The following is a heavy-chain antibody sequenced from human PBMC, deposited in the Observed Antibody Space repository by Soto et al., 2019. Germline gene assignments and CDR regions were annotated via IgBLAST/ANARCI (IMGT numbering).Heavy chain of an antibody. CDR2: IFSNDGK. Sequence: QVTLKESGPVLVKPTEALTLTCTVSGFSLSNTRMGVSWIRQPPGKALEWLAHIFSNDGKSYRTSLKSRLTISCDTSRSQVVPTRTNMDPVDTATYYCARKRGDKPGGAGINPFDYGMDVWGQGTTVTVAS. J-gene: IGHJ6*02. V-gene: IGHV2-26*01. CDR1: GFSLSNTRMG. CDR3: ARKRGDKPGGAGINPFDYGMDV. D-gene: IGHD2-15*01.